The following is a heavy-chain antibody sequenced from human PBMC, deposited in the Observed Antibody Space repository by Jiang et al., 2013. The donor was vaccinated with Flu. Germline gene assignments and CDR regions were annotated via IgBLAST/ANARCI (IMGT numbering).Heavy chain of an antibody. D-gene: IGHD1-26*01. J-gene: IGHJ4*02. CDR2: INPNSGGT. CDR1: GYTFTGYY. CDR3: ARDYSVGGSYKYYFDY. Sequence: YGAEVKKPGASVKVSCKASGYTFTGYYMHWVRQAPGQGLEWMGWINPNSGGTNYAQKFQGRVTMTRDTSISTAYMELSRLRSDDTAVYYCARDYSVGGSYKYYFDYWGQGTLVTV. V-gene: IGHV1-2*02.